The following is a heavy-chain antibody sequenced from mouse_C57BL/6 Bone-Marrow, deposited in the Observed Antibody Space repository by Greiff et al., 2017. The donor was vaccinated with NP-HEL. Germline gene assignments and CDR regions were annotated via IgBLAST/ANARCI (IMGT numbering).Heavy chain of an antibody. CDR2: INPYNGGT. J-gene: IGHJ3*01. Sequence: EVQLQQSGPVLVKPGASVKMSCKASGYTFTDYYMNWVKQSHGKSLEWIGVINPYNGGTSYNQTFKGKATLTVDKSSSTAYMELNSLTSEDSAVYYCAKDYDGFSWFAYWGQGTLVTVSA. D-gene: IGHD2-4*01. V-gene: IGHV1-19*01. CDR1: GYTFTDYY. CDR3: AKDYDGFSWFAY.